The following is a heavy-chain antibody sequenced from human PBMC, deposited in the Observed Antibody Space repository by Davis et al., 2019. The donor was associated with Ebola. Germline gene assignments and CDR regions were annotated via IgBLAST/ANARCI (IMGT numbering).Heavy chain of an antibody. D-gene: IGHD6-19*01. J-gene: IGHJ4*02. CDR1: GFTFSSYA. V-gene: IGHV3-74*01. CDR2: ITPDGATT. CDR3: VRGTSDWRGVDY. Sequence: GESLKISCAASGFTFSSYAMSWVRQAPGKGLVWVSRITPDGATTLSADSVKGRFTVSRDNTKSTLYLQMNSLRVEDTDLYYCVRGTSDWRGVDYWGQGTLVTVSS.